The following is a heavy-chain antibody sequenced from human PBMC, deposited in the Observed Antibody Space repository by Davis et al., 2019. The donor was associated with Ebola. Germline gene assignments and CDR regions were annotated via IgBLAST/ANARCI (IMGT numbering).Heavy chain of an antibody. Sequence: AASVTVSCKASGYTFTSYYMHWVRQAPGQGLDWMGIINPSGGSASYAQKFQGRVTMTRDTSTSTVYMELSSLRSEDTAVFYCARDLGYCSGGSCYGQLGFDYWGQGTLVTVSS. CDR3: ARDLGYCSGGSCYGQLGFDY. V-gene: IGHV1-46*01. D-gene: IGHD2-15*01. CDR2: INPSGGSA. CDR1: GYTFTSYY. J-gene: IGHJ4*02.